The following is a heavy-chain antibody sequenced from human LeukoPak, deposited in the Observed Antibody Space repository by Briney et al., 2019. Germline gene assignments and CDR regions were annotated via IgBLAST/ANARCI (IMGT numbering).Heavy chain of an antibody. V-gene: IGHV4-4*02. Sequence: PSETLSLTCAVSGASISNSNWWSWVRQPPGKGLEWLGEIYHSGQTNYNPSLKGRVTISIDQSKNQFSLKVTSLTAADTAVFYCARGDMHGFDIWGQGTMVTVSS. J-gene: IGHJ3*02. CDR3: ARGDMHGFDI. CDR2: IYHSGQT. CDR1: GASISNSNW. D-gene: IGHD2-21*02.